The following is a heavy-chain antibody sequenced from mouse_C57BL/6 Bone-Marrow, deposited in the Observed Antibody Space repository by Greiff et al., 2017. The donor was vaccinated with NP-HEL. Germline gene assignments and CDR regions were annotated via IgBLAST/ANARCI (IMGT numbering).Heavy chain of an antibody. D-gene: IGHD2-5*01. CDR1: GYTFTGYW. V-gene: IGHV1-9*01. CDR2: ILPGSGST. CDR3: ANSYYSNYHYCFDY. Sequence: VHLVESGAELMKPGASVKLSCKATGYTFTGYWIEWVKQRPGHGLEWIGEILPGSGSTNYNEKFKDKATFTADTSSNTAYMQLSSLSTEDSAIXYCANSYYSNYHYCFDYWGQGTTLTVSS. J-gene: IGHJ2*01.